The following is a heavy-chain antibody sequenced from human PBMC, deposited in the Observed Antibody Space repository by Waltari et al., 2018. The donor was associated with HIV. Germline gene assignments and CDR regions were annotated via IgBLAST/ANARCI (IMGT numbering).Heavy chain of an antibody. Sequence: QVQMVESGGGVVQPGGCLRLSCAASGFPFSSYGMHGVRPAHGRGLEWVAFIRYDGSNKYYADSVKGRFTISRDNYKNTLYLLMNSLRAEDTAVYYCAKDGGITMIVVGIYFDYWGQGTLVTVSS. J-gene: IGHJ4*02. V-gene: IGHV3-30*02. D-gene: IGHD3-22*01. CDR1: GFPFSSYG. CDR3: AKDGGITMIVVGIYFDY. CDR2: IRYDGSNK.